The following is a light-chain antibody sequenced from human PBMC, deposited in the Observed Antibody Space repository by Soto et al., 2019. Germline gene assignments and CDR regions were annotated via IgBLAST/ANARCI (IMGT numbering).Light chain of an antibody. CDR2: SNN. Sequence: QSVLTQPPSASGTPGQRVTISCSGSSSNIGSNTVNWYQQLPGTAPKLLIYSNNQRPSGVPVRFSGSKSGTSASLAISGLQSEDEADYYCAAWDDSLMVFGGGTKLTVL. CDR1: SSNIGSNT. V-gene: IGLV1-44*01. CDR3: AAWDDSLMV. J-gene: IGLJ3*02.